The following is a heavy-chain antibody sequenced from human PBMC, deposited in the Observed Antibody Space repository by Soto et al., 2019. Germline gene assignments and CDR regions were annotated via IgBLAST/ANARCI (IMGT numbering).Heavy chain of an antibody. CDR3: ARNYGEYADY. CDR2: IYYSGST. Sequence: PSETLSLTCTVSGGSISGYYWSWIRQPPGKGLDWIGYIYYSGSTNYNPSLKSRVTISVDTSKNQFSLKLSSVTAADTAVYYCARNYGEYADYWGQGSLVT. CDR1: GGSISGYY. V-gene: IGHV4-59*08. J-gene: IGHJ4*02. D-gene: IGHD4-17*01.